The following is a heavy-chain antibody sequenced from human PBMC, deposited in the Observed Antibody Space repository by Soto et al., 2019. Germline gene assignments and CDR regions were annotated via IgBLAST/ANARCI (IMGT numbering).Heavy chain of an antibody. J-gene: IGHJ4*02. D-gene: IGHD3-22*01. CDR2: IYYSGST. V-gene: IGHV4-59*01. CDR1: GGSISPYD. CDR3: ARPRSSGYAGEFDY. Sequence: SETLSLTCTVSGGSISPYDWSWVRQPPGKGLEWIGFIYYSGSTNYNPSLKSRVTISVDTSQNQFSLMLTSVTAADTAVYYCARPRSSGYAGEFDYWGQGTLVTVSS.